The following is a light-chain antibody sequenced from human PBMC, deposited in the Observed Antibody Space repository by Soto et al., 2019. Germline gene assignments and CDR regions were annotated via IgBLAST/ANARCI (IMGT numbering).Light chain of an antibody. CDR1: QSISSG. Sequence: DIQMTQSPSTLSASVGDRVTITCRASQSISSGLAWYQQKPGKAPKLLIYYASSLESGVPSRFSGSGSGTEFTLPGRSVQPDDFATYYCHWKTFGRGTKVEIK. CDR3: HWKT. CDR2: YAS. J-gene: IGKJ1*01. V-gene: IGKV1-5*01.